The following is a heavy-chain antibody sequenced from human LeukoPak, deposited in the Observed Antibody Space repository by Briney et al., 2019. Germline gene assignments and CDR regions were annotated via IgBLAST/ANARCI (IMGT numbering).Heavy chain of an antibody. V-gene: IGHV3-72*01. CDR1: GLTLSDQY. Sequence: PGGSLRLSCAASGLTLSDQYMDWVRQAPGKGLEWVGRTRCKARRYTTEYAASVKGRFTISRDDSKNSMSLHMNSLESEDTAVYYCSRDGGENGRSAFDIWGQGTMVTVSS. J-gene: IGHJ3*02. D-gene: IGHD3-16*01. CDR2: TRCKARRYTT. CDR3: SRDGGENGRSAFDI.